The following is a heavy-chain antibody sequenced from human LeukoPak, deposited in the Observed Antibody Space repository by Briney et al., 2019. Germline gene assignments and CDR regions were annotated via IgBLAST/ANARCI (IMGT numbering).Heavy chain of an antibody. Sequence: GGSLRLSCAASGFTFSSYWVHWVRQAPGKGLVWVSRINTDGSSTSYADSVKGRFTISRDNAKNRLYVQMNSLGAEDTAVYYCATGSGLWSPDYWGQGTLVTVSS. CDR1: GFTFSSYW. J-gene: IGHJ4*02. D-gene: IGHD5-18*01. CDR2: INTDGSST. CDR3: ATGSGLWSPDY. V-gene: IGHV3-74*01.